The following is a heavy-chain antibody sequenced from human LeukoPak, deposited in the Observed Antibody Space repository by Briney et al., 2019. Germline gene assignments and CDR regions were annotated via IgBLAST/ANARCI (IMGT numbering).Heavy chain of an antibody. J-gene: IGHJ6*02. CDR1: GYRFTDYW. CDR2: IYPGDSDT. D-gene: IGHD1-7*01. Sequence: GESLKISCKGSGYRFTDYWIGWVRQMPGKGLEWMGTIYPGDSDTRYSPSFQGQVTISADKSINTAHLQWSSLKASDTAMYYCARGAAGTTPDYYYFGLDVWGQGTTVRVSS. CDR3: ARGAAGTTPDYYYFGLDV. V-gene: IGHV5-51*01.